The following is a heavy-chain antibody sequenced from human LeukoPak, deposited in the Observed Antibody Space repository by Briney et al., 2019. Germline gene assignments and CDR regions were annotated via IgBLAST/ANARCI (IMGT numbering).Heavy chain of an antibody. CDR1: GGSFSGYY. CDR2: INHSGST. D-gene: IGHD3-16*02. CDR3: ARLYYDYVWGSYRDAFDI. Sequence: PSETLSLTCAVYGGSFSGYYWSWIRQPPGKGLEWIGEINHSGSTNYNPSLKSRVTISVDTSKNQFSLKLSSVTAADTAVYYCARLYYDYVWGSYRDAFDIWGQGTMVTVSS. J-gene: IGHJ3*02. V-gene: IGHV4-34*01.